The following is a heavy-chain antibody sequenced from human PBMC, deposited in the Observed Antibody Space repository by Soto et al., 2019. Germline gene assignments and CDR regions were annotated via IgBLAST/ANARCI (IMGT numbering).Heavy chain of an antibody. J-gene: IGHJ6*02. D-gene: IGHD5-12*01. CDR2: ISYDGSNK. CDR1: GFTFSSYG. V-gene: IGHV3-30*03. CDR3: TTGSGYVQTWARDYGMDV. Sequence: GGSLRLSCAASGFTFSSYGMHWVRQAPGKGLEWVAVISYDGSNKYYADSVKGRFTISRDNSKNTLYLQMNSLRAEDTAVYYCTTGSGYVQTWARDYGMDVWGQGTTVTVSS.